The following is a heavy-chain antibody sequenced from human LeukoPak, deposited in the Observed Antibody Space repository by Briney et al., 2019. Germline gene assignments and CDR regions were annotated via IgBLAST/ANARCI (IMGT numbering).Heavy chain of an antibody. J-gene: IGHJ4*02. V-gene: IGHV3-64*02. CDR2: ISSDGGST. CDR1: GFTFRTYA. D-gene: IGHD1-26*01. CDR3: ARSNNIVGATYFDY. Sequence: GGSLRLSCAASGFTFRTYAMHWVRQAPGKGLEYISSISSDGGSTYYADSVKGRFTISRDNSKNTLYLQMGRLRAEDMAVYYCARSNNIVGATYFDYWGQGTLVTVSS.